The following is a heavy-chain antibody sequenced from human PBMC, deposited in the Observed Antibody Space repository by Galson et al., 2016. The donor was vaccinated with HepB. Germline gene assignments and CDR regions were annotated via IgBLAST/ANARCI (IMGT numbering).Heavy chain of an antibody. D-gene: IGHD3-3*01. CDR1: GFTFGDYA. J-gene: IGHJ4*02. CDR2: IRSKAYGETT. V-gene: IGHV3-49*03. Sequence: SLRLSCAGSGFTFGDYARSWFRQAPGKGLEWVGLIRSKAYGETTEYAASVKGRFTLSRDDSKSIAYLHMYSLKTEDTAVYYCTRATYDFWSGYSTPVGFFDYWGQGALLTVSS. CDR3: TRATYDFWSGYSTPVGFFDY.